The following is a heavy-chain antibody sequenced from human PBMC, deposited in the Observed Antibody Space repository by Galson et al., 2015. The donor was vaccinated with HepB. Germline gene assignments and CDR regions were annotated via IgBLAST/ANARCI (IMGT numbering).Heavy chain of an antibody. J-gene: IGHJ4*02. CDR1: GFTFDDYT. V-gene: IGHV3-43*01. CDR3: AKDKGGSGSYQILFDY. Sequence: SLRLSCAASGFTFDDYTMHWVRQAPGKGLEWVSLISWDGGSTYYADSVKGRFTISRDNSKNSLYLQMNSLRTEDTALYYCAKDKGGSGSYQILFDYWGQGTLVTVSS. D-gene: IGHD3-10*01. CDR2: ISWDGGST.